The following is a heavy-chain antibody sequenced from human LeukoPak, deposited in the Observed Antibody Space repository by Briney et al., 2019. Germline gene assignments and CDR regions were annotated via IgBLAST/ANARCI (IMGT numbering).Heavy chain of an antibody. V-gene: IGHV4-34*01. Sequence: SETLSLTCAVYGGSFSGYYWSWIRQPPGKGLEWIGEINHSGSTNYNPSLKSRVTISVDTSKKQFSLKLSSVTAADTAVYYCARVSSAYYFDYWGQGTLVTVSS. CDR1: GGSFSGYY. J-gene: IGHJ4*02. D-gene: IGHD6-6*01. CDR2: INHSGST. CDR3: ARVSSAYYFDY.